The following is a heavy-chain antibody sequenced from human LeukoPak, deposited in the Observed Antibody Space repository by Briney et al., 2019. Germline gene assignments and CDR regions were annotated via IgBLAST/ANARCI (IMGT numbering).Heavy chain of an antibody. CDR3: AREDPGGFDY. CDR2: ISSGSTYI. CDR1: GFTFSSYS. D-gene: IGHD3-10*01. V-gene: IGHV3-21*06. J-gene: IGHJ4*02. Sequence: GGSLRLSCVTSGFTFSSYSMNWVRQAPGQGLEWVSSISSGSTYIYYADSVQGRFTISRDNAKNSLYLQMDSLRAEDTAVYYCAREDPGGFDYWGQGTLVTVSS.